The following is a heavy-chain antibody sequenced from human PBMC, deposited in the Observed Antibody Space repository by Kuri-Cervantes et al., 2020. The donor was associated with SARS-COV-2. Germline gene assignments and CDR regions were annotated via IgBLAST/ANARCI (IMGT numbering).Heavy chain of an antibody. CDR3: ARDPKIAARLRYYYYGMDV. Sequence: SETLSLTCTVSGGSISSGGYYWSWIRQHPGKGLEWIGYIYYSGSTYYNPSLKSRVTISVDTSKNQFSLQLNSVTPEDTAVYYCARDPKIAARLRYYYYGMDVWGQGTTVTVSS. J-gene: IGHJ6*02. D-gene: IGHD6-6*01. CDR1: GGSISSGGYY. CDR2: IYYSGST. V-gene: IGHV4-31*03.